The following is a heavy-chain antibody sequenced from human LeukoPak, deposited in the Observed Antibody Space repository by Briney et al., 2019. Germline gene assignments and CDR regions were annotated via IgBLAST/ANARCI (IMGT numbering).Heavy chain of an antibody. D-gene: IGHD2-21*02. Sequence: PGGSLRLSCAASGFTFSSYGMSWVRQAPGKGLEWVSAISGSGGITYYADSVKGRFTISRDNSKNSLYLQMNSLRAEDTAVYYCAKSAAYCGGDCPFDDYWGQGTLVTVSS. CDR2: ISGSGGIT. V-gene: IGHV3-23*01. CDR3: AKSAAYCGGDCPFDDY. CDR1: GFTFSSYG. J-gene: IGHJ4*02.